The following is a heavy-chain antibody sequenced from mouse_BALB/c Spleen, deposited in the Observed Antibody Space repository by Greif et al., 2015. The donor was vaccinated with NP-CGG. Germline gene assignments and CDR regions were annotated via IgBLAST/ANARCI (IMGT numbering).Heavy chain of an antibody. CDR1: GYTFTDYV. CDR3: ARFEITTGYFDY. J-gene: IGHJ2*01. D-gene: IGHD2-4*01. Sequence: VKVVESGPELVKPGASVKMSCKASGYTFTDYVISWVKQRTGQGLEWIGEIYPGSGSTYYNEKFKGKATLTADKSSNTAYMQLSSLTSEDSAVYFCARFEITTGYFDYWGQGTTLTVSS. V-gene: IGHV1-77*01. CDR2: IYPGSGST.